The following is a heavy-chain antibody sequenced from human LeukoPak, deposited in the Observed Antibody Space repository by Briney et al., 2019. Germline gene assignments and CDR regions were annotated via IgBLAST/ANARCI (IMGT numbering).Heavy chain of an antibody. J-gene: IGHJ4*02. CDR1: GFTFNNYA. CDR3: ATETIGRHYDY. CDR2: INWNSNSV. V-gene: IGHV3-9*01. Sequence: GGSLRLSCEVSGFTFNNYAMHWVRQAPGKGLEWVSGINWNSNSVGYADSVKGRFTISRDNAKNSLYLQMSSLRVEDTAVYYCATETIGRHYDYWGQGTLLTVSS. D-gene: IGHD1-14*01.